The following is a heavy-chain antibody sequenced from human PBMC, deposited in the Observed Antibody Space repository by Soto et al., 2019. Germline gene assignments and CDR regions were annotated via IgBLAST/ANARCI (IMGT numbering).Heavy chain of an antibody. CDR3: ASVSSGGYGWFDP. CDR1: GYTFTSYG. J-gene: IGHJ5*02. CDR2: ISAYNGNT. Sequence: ASVKVSCKASGYTFTSYGISWVRQAPGQGLEWMGWISAYNGNTNYAQKLQGRVTMTTDTSTSTAYMELRSLRSDDSSVYYCASVSSGGYGWFDPWGQGTLVTVSS. D-gene: IGHD6-19*01. V-gene: IGHV1-18*01.